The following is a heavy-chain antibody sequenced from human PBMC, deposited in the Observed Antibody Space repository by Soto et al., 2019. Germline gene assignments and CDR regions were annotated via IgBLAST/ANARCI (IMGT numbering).Heavy chain of an antibody. D-gene: IGHD4-17*01. CDR1: GFTFSSYA. V-gene: IGHV3-64*01. CDR3: AREANRVRTPTPPVLHGDGAFYI. J-gene: IGHJ3*02. CDR2: ISSNGGST. Sequence: EVQLVESGGGLVQPGGSLRLSCAASGFTFSSYAMHWVRQAPGKGLEYVSAISSNGGSTYYANSVKGRFTISRDNSKNKLYLQMASLRADDLAVYYCAREANRVRTPTPPVLHGDGAFYIWGRGTMVTVAS.